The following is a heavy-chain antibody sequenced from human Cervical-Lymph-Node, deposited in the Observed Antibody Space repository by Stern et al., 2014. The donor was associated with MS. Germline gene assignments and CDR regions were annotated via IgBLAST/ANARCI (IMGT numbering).Heavy chain of an antibody. V-gene: IGHV1-46*01. CDR1: GYTFTSYY. Sequence: QVQLVESGAEVKKPGASVKVSCKASGYTFTSYYLHWVRQAPGQGLEWMGIINPSGDSTSYAQKFQGRVTMTRDTSTSTVYMELSSLRSEDTAVYYCAILLPHYYDSGSPDYWGQGTLVTVSS. CDR3: AILLPHYYDSGSPDY. J-gene: IGHJ4*02. CDR2: INPSGDST. D-gene: IGHD3-10*01.